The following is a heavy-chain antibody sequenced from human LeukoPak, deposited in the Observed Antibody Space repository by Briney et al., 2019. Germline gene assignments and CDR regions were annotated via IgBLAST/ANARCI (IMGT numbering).Heavy chain of an antibody. CDR2: IADDGGVK. J-gene: IGHJ4*02. V-gene: IGHV3-30*03. CDR1: GFIVSDYR. Sequence: GGSLRLSCAASGFIVSDYRMDWVRQAPGKGLEWVAVIADDGGVKQYADSVKGRFTVSRDNSKSTLYLQMNGLSVEDTAIYYCAREATWGEWYFDHWGQGTPVTVSS. CDR3: AREATWGEWYFDH. D-gene: IGHD3-3*01.